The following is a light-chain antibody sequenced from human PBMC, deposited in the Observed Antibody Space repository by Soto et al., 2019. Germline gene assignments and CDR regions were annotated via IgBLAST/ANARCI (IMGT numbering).Light chain of an antibody. Sequence: DIQMTQSPSSLSASVGDRVTITCRASQSISTYLNWYQQKPGKAPKVLIYGAPSLQSGVPPRFSGSGSGTDFTLTISSLQPEDFATYYCQQSYSNLWTFGQGTKVEVK. CDR1: QSISTY. CDR2: GAP. CDR3: QQSYSNLWT. V-gene: IGKV1-39*01. J-gene: IGKJ1*01.